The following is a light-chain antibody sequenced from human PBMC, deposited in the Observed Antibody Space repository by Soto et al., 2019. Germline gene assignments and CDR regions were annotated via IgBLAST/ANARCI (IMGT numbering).Light chain of an antibody. CDR2: GVS. Sequence: EIGLTQSPATLSLSPGERGTLSCMASEIVTNYLAWYQQKPGQAPRLLIYGVSVRAIGIPDRFGGSGSGTDFTLTISRLEPEDFAVYYCQQHGDSPITFGQGTRLEI. V-gene: IGKV3-20*01. J-gene: IGKJ5*01. CDR1: EIVTNY. CDR3: QQHGDSPIT.